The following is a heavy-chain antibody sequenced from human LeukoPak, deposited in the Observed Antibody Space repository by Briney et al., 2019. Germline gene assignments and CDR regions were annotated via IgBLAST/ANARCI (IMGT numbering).Heavy chain of an antibody. CDR1: GFTFSSYW. D-gene: IGHD3-3*01. CDR3: ARMIYDFWSGRRAFDI. V-gene: IGHV3-7*01. J-gene: IGHJ3*02. Sequence: PGGSLRLSCAASGFTFSSYWMSWVRQAPGKGLEWVANIEQDGSEKYYVDSVKGRITISRDNAKNSLYLQMNSLRAEDTAVYYCARMIYDFWSGRRAFDIWGQGTMVTVSS. CDR2: IEQDGSEK.